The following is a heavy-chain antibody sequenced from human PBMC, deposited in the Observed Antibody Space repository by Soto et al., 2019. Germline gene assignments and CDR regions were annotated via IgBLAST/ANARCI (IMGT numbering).Heavy chain of an antibody. D-gene: IGHD6-19*01. J-gene: IGHJ2*01. CDR3: ARDFSSGWYQEAGYFDL. CDR2: IWYDGSNK. Sequence: QVQLVESGGGVVQPGRSLRLSCAASGFTFSSYGMHWVRQAPGKGLEWVAVIWYDGSNKYYADSVKGRFTISRDNSKNTLYLQMNSLRAEDTAVYYCARDFSSGWYQEAGYFDLWGRGTLVTVSS. CDR1: GFTFSSYG. V-gene: IGHV3-33*01.